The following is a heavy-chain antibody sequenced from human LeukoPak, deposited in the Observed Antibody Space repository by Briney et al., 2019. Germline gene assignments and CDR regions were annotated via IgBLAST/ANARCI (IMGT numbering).Heavy chain of an antibody. Sequence: GGSLRLSCAASGFTFSSYWMHWVRQAPGKGLEWVSYISSSGSTIYYADSVKGRFTISRDNAKNSLYLQMNSLRDEDTAVYYCAATNWNLDYWGQGTLVTVSS. CDR3: AATNWNLDY. J-gene: IGHJ4*02. D-gene: IGHD1-1*01. V-gene: IGHV3-48*02. CDR1: GFTFSSYW. CDR2: ISSSGSTI.